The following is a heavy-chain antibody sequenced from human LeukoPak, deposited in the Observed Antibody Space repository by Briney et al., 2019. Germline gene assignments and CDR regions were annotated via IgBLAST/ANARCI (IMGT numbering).Heavy chain of an antibody. J-gene: IGHJ4*02. CDR3: ARPYSSGWYGVFNY. CDR1: GFTFSNYW. CDR2: IKLDGNEK. Sequence: GGSLRLSCAASGFTFSNYWMTWVRQAPGKGLEWVANIKLDGNEKYYVDSVKGRFTISRDNAKNSLYLQMNSPRAEDTAVYYCARPYSSGWYGVFNYWGQGTLVTVSS. V-gene: IGHV3-7*05. D-gene: IGHD6-19*01.